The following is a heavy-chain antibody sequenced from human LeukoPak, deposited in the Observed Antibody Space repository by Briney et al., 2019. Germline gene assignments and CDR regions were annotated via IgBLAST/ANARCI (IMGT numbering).Heavy chain of an antibody. CDR3: ARQRYCSGGSCHDAFDI. D-gene: IGHD2-15*01. CDR2: IYYTGKT. V-gene: IGHV4-39*01. CDR1: GDFISSSNYY. Sequence: SETLSLTCTVSGDFISSSNYYWGWIRQPPGKGLDWIGNIYYTGKTYYNPSLNSRVTISTDTSNNQFSLKLSSVTAADTAVYYCARQRYCSGGSCHDAFDIWGQGTMVTVSS. J-gene: IGHJ3*02.